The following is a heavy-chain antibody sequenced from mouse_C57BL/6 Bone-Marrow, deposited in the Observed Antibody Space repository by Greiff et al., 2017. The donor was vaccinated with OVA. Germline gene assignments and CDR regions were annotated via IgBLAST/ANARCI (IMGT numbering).Heavy chain of an antibody. V-gene: IGHV1-76*01. CDR2: IYPGSGNT. D-gene: IGHD1-1*01. CDR1: GYTFTDYY. Sequence: QVQLKQSGAELVRPGASVNLSCKASGYTFTDYYINWVKQRPGQGLEWIARIYPGSGNTYYNEKFKGKATLTAEKSSSTAYMQLSSLTSEDSAVYFCARGAYYYGSGAMDFWGQGTSVTVSS. CDR3: ARGAYYYGSGAMDF. J-gene: IGHJ4*01.